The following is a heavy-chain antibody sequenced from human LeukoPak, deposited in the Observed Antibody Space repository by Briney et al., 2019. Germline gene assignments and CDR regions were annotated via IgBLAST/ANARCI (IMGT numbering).Heavy chain of an antibody. Sequence: ASVKVSCKASGYTFTINYIHWVRQAPGQGLEWMGMIYPRDGSTSYAQKFQGRVTVTRDTSTSTVHMELSGLRSEDTAVYYCARDQEGFDYWGQGALVTVSS. J-gene: IGHJ4*02. V-gene: IGHV1-46*01. CDR1: GYTFTINY. CDR2: IYPRDGST. CDR3: ARDQEGFDY.